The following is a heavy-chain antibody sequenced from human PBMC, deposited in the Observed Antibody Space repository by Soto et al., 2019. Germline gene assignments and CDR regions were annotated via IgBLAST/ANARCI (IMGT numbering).Heavy chain of an antibody. CDR1: GFSLTTTEVA. J-gene: IGHJ4*02. CDR3: AHSGPLATLAFDY. CDR2: IYWDDDK. V-gene: IGHV2-5*02. D-gene: IGHD3-3*02. Sequence: HITLKESGPSLVNPTQSLTLTCSFSGFSLTTTEVAVGWIRQPPGKALEWLALIYWDDDKRYSPSLKSSLTITTDTAKNQVGLTKTNVNPENTVTYFCAHSGPLATLAFDYWGQGTLVTVSS.